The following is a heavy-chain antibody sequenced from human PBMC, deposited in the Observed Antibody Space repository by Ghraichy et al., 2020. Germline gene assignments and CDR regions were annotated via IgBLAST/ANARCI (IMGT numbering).Heavy chain of an antibody. CDR2: ISNDGSSK. CDR3: ARSQAPTAVAATPDY. Sequence: GGSLRLSCAASGFTFSSYAMHWVRQAPGKGLEWVAVISNDGSSKYYAESVKGRFTISRDNSKNTLYLQMNRLRAEDTAVYYCARSQAPTAVAATPDYWGQGTLVTVSS. J-gene: IGHJ4*02. D-gene: IGHD6-19*01. V-gene: IGHV3-30-3*01. CDR1: GFTFSSYA.